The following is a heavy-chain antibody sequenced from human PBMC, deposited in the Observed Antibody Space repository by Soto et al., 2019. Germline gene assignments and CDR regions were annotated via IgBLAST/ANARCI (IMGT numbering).Heavy chain of an antibody. CDR3: ARDDPPTQY. J-gene: IGHJ4*02. V-gene: IGHV1-18*01. Sequence: QVQLVQSGAEVKKPGASVKVSCKASGYTFTSYGISWVRQAPGQGLEWMGWISAYNGKTKYVQKLQGRVNMTTDTSTSTDYMELRSLRSDDKDVYYCARDDPPTQYWGKGNLVTVSS. CDR1: GYTFTSYG. D-gene: IGHD2-15*01. CDR2: ISAYNGKT.